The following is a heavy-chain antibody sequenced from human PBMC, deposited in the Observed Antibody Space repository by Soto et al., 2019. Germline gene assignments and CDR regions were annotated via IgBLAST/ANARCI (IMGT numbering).Heavy chain of an antibody. CDR1: GFTFSSYG. D-gene: IGHD3-10*01. Sequence: QVQLVESGGGVVQPGRSLRLSCAASGFTFSSYGMHWVRQAPGKGLEWVAVISYDGSNKYYADSVKGRFTISRDNSKNSPYLQMNSLRAEDTAVYYCAKDGFAGPPGSYYLDYYYYGMDVWGQGTTVTVSS. V-gene: IGHV3-30*18. CDR2: ISYDGSNK. J-gene: IGHJ6*02. CDR3: AKDGFAGPPGSYYLDYYYYGMDV.